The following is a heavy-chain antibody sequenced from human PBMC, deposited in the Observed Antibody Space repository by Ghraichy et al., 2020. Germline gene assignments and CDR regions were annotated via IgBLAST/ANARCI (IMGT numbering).Heavy chain of an antibody. CDR2: IYYSGST. D-gene: IGHD3-10*01. V-gene: IGHV4-31*03. Sequence: SQTLSLTCTVSGGSISGGYYWSWIRQYPGKGLEWIGYIYYSGSTYYNPSLKSRVTISVDTSKNQFSLKLSSVTAADTAVYYCARGKTYYYGSGSSPFFVYWGQGTLVTVSS. CDR1: GGSISGGYY. J-gene: IGHJ4*02. CDR3: ARGKTYYYGSGSSPFFVY.